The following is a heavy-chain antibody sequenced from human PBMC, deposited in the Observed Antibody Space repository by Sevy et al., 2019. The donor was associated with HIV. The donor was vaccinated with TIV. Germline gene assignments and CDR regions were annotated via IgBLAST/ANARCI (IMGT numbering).Heavy chain of an antibody. J-gene: IGHJ3*02. Sequence: GGSLRLSCAASGFTVSSNYMSWVRQAPGKGLEWVSVIYSGGSTYYADSAKGRFTISRDNSKHTLYLQMNSLRAGDTAVYYCARVTDCGGGSCYFLSAFDIWGQGTMVTVSS. CDR3: ARVTDCGGGSCYFLSAFDI. CDR1: GFTVSSNY. CDR2: IYSGGST. V-gene: IGHV3-53*01. D-gene: IGHD2-15*01.